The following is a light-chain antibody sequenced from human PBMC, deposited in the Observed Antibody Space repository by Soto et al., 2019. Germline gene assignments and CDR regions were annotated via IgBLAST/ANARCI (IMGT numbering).Light chain of an antibody. Sequence: DIQMTQSPSSVSASVGDRVTITCPASQGISRWLAWYQQKPVEAPKLLIYAASSVQSGVPSRFSRSGSGTDYTLSMSSLQPEDFATYYCHKANSFPRTFGPGTKVDIK. CDR3: HKANSFPRT. V-gene: IGKV1-12*01. CDR2: AAS. J-gene: IGKJ3*01. CDR1: QGISRW.